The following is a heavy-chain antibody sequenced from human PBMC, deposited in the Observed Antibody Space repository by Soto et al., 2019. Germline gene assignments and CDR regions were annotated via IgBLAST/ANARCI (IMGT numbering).Heavy chain of an antibody. D-gene: IGHD4-4*01. Sequence: QVQLQESGPGLVKPSQTLSLTCTVSGGSISSGGYYWSWIRQHPGKGLEWIGYIYYSGSTHYNPSLKSRVTISVDTSKNQFSLKLSSVTAADTAVYYCARVPDYSNYNYYYGMDVWGQGTTVTVSS. V-gene: IGHV4-31*03. CDR1: GGSISSGGYY. J-gene: IGHJ6*02. CDR3: ARVPDYSNYNYYYGMDV. CDR2: IYYSGST.